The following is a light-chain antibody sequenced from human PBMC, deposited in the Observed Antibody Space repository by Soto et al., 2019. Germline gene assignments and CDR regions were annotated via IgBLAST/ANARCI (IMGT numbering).Light chain of an antibody. CDR1: SSDVGTYKY. CDR2: EVN. J-gene: IGLJ1*01. CDR3: SSYANNNNFKVV. Sequence: QSALTQPPSASGSPGQSVTISCTGTSSDVGTYKYVSWYQQHPGKAPKLIIYEVNKRPSGVPDRFSGSKSGNTASLTVSGLQAEDEADYYCSSYANNNNFKVVFGTGTKLTVL. V-gene: IGLV2-8*01.